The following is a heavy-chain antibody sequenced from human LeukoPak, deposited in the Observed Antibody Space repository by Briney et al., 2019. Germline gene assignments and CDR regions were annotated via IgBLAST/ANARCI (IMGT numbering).Heavy chain of an antibody. V-gene: IGHV3-23*01. J-gene: IGHJ4*02. CDR1: GFTFSSYA. CDR2: VSDSGGST. CDR3: AKVEEEPRLRHGLFDY. Sequence: GGSLRLSCAASGFTFSSYAMSWVRQAPGKGLEWVAVVSDSGGSTYSADSVKGRFIISRDNSKNTLYLQMNSLRADDTAVYYCAKVEEEPRLRHGLFDYWGQGTLVTVSS. D-gene: IGHD1-14*01.